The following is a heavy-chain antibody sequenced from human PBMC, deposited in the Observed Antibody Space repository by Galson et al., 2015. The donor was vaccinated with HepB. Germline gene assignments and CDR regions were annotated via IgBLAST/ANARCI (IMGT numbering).Heavy chain of an antibody. CDR2: IRSKAYDETT. D-gene: IGHD3-3*01. V-gene: IGHV3-49*03. CDR1: GFTFGEYA. J-gene: IGHJ6*03. CDR3: TRDLGVPDNDFWSGMFVGNNHPNYFYYMDV. Sequence: SLRLSCATSGFTFGEYAMSWFRQAPGKGLEWVGSIRSKAYDETTEYAASVKGRFTISRDDSKNIAYLQMSSLKAEGTAVYYCTRDLGVPDNDFWSGMFVGNNHPNYFYYMDVWSKGTTFTVFS.